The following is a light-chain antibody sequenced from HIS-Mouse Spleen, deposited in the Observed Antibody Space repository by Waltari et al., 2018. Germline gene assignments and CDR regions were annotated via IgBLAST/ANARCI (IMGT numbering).Light chain of an antibody. CDR2: EVS. CDR3: SLYTSSSTYVV. V-gene: IGLV2-18*01. Sequence: QSALTQPPSVSGSPGQSVTIPCTGTSSDVGSYNRVSWYQQPPGTAPTLMIYEVSNRPSGVPDRFSGSKSGNTASLTISGLQAEDEADYYCSLYTSSSTYVVFGGGTKLTVL. J-gene: IGLJ2*01. CDR1: SSDVGSYNR.